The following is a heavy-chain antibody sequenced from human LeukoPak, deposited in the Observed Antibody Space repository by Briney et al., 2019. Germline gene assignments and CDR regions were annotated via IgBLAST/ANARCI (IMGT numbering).Heavy chain of an antibody. CDR3: ARGHLTGRGYFDY. CDR2: FYHGGST. D-gene: IGHD1-20*01. CDR1: GYSISTGYY. V-gene: IGHV4-38-2*02. Sequence: PSETLSLTCTVSGYSISTGYYWDWIRQPPGKGLEWIGTFYHGGSTYYNPSLKSRVTISVDTSKNQFSLNLTSVTAADTAVYYCARGHLTGRGYFDYWGQGTLVTVSS. J-gene: IGHJ4*02.